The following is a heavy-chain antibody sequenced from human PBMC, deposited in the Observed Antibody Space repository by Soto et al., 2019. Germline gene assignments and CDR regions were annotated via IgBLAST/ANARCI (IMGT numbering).Heavy chain of an antibody. D-gene: IGHD6-19*01. CDR2: IYYSGST. Sequence: QLQLQESGPGLVKPSETLSLTCTVSGGSISSSSYYWGWIRQPPGKGLEWIGSIYYSGSTYYNPSLKSRVTISVDTSKNQFALKLSSVTAADTAVYYCARHVQWQKPDAFDIWGQGTMVTVSS. J-gene: IGHJ3*02. CDR3: ARHVQWQKPDAFDI. V-gene: IGHV4-39*01. CDR1: GGSISSSSYY.